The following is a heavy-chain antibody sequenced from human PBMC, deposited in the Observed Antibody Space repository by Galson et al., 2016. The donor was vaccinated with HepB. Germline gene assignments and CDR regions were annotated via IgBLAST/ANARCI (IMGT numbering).Heavy chain of an antibody. D-gene: IGHD1-20*01. CDR3: ARHWVRHITGTRRWFDP. CDR2: IFYRGST. Sequence: SETLSLTCTVSGGSISSSNYYWGWIRQSPGKGLEWIASIFYRGSTYNNPSLKSRVTTSVDTSNNQFSLKLNSVTAADTAVYYCARHWVRHITGTRRWFDPWGQGILVTVSS. J-gene: IGHJ5*02. V-gene: IGHV4-39*01. CDR1: GGSISSSNYY.